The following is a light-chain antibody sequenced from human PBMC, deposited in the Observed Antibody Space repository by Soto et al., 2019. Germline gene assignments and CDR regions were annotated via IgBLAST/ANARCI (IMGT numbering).Light chain of an antibody. V-gene: IGKV3-20*01. J-gene: IGKJ5*01. CDR2: GAS. CDR1: QSVSSN. Sequence: ILLTQSPGTLSLSPGEGATLSCRASQSVSSNLTWYQQKPGQAPRLLIYGASRRATGIPDRFSGSASGTDFTLTISRLEPEDFEVYFCQQYSDLPMTFGQGTRLKIK. CDR3: QQYSDLPMT.